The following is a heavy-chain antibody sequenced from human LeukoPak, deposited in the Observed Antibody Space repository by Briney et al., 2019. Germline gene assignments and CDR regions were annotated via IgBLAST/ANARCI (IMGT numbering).Heavy chain of an antibody. CDR1: GFTFDDYT. Sequence: PGGSLRLSCAASGFTFDDYTMHWVRQAPGKGLEWVSLITWDDTTTYYADSVKGRFTISRDNSKNTLYLQMNSLRAEDTAVYYCARVSRGPHPYYYDSSGYMDYWGQGTLVTVSS. CDR2: ITWDDTTT. V-gene: IGHV3-43*01. CDR3: ARVSRGPHPYYYDSSGYMDY. D-gene: IGHD3-22*01. J-gene: IGHJ4*02.